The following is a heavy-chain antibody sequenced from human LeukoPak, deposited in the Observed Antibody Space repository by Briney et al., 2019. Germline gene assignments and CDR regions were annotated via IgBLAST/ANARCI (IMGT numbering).Heavy chain of an antibody. J-gene: IGHJ6*02. V-gene: IGHV3-66*01. D-gene: IGHD2-2*02. Sequence: GGSLRLSCAASGFTFSNAWMSWVRQAPGKGLEWVSVIYSGGGTNYADSVKGRFTISRDNAKNSLYLQMNSLRDEDTAVYYCARDGCSSTSCNTYYYGMDVWGQGTTVTVSS. CDR3: ARDGCSSTSCNTYYYGMDV. CDR2: IYSGGGT. CDR1: GFTFSNAW.